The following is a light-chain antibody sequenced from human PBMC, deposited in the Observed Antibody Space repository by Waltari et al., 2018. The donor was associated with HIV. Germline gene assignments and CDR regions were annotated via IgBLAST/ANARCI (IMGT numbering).Light chain of an antibody. V-gene: IGKV4-1*01. CDR3: QQYFKTPYT. CDR2: WAS. Sequence: DIVMTQSPDSLTVSLGERATINCKSSRSVLYSSDNKNYLVWYQQKSGQSPKVVISWASTRESGVPDRFSGSGSGTDFTLTIGSLQAEDVALYYCQQYFKTPYTFGQGTKVEI. CDR1: RSVLYSSDNKNY. J-gene: IGKJ2*01.